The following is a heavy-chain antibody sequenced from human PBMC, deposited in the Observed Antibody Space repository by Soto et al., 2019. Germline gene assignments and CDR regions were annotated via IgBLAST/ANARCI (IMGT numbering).Heavy chain of an antibody. Sequence: QLQLQESGPGLVKPSETLSLTCTVSGGSISSSSYYWGWIRQPPGKGLEWIGSIYYSGSTYYNPSLKGRVTISVDTSKNQFSLKLSSVTAADTAVYYCASRFDLYYYDSRTEDIWGQGTMVTVSS. V-gene: IGHV4-39*01. D-gene: IGHD3-22*01. CDR3: ASRFDLYYYDSRTEDI. CDR2: IYYSGST. J-gene: IGHJ3*02. CDR1: GGSISSSSYY.